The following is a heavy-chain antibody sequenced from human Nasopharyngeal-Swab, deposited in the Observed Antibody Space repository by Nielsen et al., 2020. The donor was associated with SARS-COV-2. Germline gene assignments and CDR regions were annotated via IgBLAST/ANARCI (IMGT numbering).Heavy chain of an antibody. Sequence: ASVKVSCKVSGYTLTELSMHWVRQAPGKGLEWMGGFDPEDGETIYAQKFQGRVTITEDTSTDTAYMELSSLRSEDTAVYYCRVVPAAMWYYYYGTDVWGQGTTVTVSS. CDR3: RVVPAAMWYYYYGTDV. D-gene: IGHD2-2*01. CDR1: GYTLTELS. V-gene: IGHV1-24*01. J-gene: IGHJ6*02. CDR2: FDPEDGET.